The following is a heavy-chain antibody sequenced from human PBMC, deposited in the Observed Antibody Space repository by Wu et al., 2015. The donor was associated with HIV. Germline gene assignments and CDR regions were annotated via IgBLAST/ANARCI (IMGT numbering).Heavy chain of an antibody. Sequence: PLVQLGREVKKPGAVSEGXLQGSGYTLXKLSMHWVRQAPGKGLEWMGSFDPENGNAIYAQSFQARVTMTGDTSADIAYMEVSSLRSDDTAIYYCASVIHPKAFDIWGQGTMVTVSS. V-gene: IGHV1-24*01. J-gene: IGHJ3*02. CDR3: ASVIHPKAFDI. CDR1: GYTLXKLS. D-gene: IGHD3-16*02. CDR2: FDPENGNA.